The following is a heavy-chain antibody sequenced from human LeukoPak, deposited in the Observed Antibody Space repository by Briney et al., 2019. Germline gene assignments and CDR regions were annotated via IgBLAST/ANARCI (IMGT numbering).Heavy chain of an antibody. CDR2: IYYSGST. V-gene: IGHV4-31*03. Sequence: KTSETLSLTCTVSGGSISSGGYYWSWIRQHPGKGLEWIGYIYYSGSTYYNPSLKSRVTISVDTSKNQFSLKLSSVAAADTAVYYCARGGSGSYHNWFDPWGQGTLVTVSS. J-gene: IGHJ5*02. D-gene: IGHD3-10*01. CDR1: GGSISSGGYY. CDR3: ARGGSGSYHNWFDP.